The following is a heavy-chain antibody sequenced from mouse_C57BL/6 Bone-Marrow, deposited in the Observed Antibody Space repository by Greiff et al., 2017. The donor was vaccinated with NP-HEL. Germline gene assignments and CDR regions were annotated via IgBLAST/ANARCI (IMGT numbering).Heavy chain of an antibody. D-gene: IGHD1-1*01. CDR1: GFSFNTYA. Sequence: DVQLVESGGGLVQPKGSLKLSCAASGFSFNTYAMNWVRQAPGKGLEWVARIRSKSNNYATYYADSVKDRFTISRDDSESMLYLQMNNLKTEDTAMYYCVRHGALRSRGAMDYWGQGTSVTVSS. V-gene: IGHV10-1*01. CDR3: VRHGALRSRGAMDY. CDR2: IRSKSNNYAT. J-gene: IGHJ4*01.